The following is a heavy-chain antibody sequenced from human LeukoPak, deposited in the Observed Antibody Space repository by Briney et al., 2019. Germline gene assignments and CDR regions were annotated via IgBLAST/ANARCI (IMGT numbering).Heavy chain of an antibody. CDR1: GYTFTSYD. V-gene: IGHV1-8*01. Sequence: ASVKVSCTASGYTFTSYDINRVRQATGQGLEWMGWMNPNSGNTGYAQKFQGRVTMTRNTSISTAYMELSSLRSEDTAVYYCARVNVYGGIHLNYWGQGTLVTVSS. CDR3: ARVNVYGGIHLNY. CDR2: MNPNSGNT. J-gene: IGHJ4*02. D-gene: IGHD4-23*01.